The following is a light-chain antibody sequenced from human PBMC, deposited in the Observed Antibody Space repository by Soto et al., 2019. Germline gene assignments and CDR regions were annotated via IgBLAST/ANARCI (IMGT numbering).Light chain of an antibody. J-gene: IGKJ2*01. Sequence: DVQMTQSPSSLSASVGDRVTITCQASQDISTYLTWYQQKPGKAPELLIFDASYLQTGVASRFSGSGSGTDFTLTISSLQPEDIATYYCQQYDNVPPYTFGQGTKL. CDR3: QQYDNVPPYT. CDR1: QDISTY. CDR2: DAS. V-gene: IGKV1-33*01.